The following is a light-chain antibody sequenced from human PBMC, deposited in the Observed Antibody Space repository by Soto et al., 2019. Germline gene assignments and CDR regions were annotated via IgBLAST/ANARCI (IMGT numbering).Light chain of an antibody. CDR1: QDISEY. Sequence: DIQMTQSPSSLSASVRARVTITFQASQDISEYLSWCQQKPGKAPNLLIYDASNLEIGVPSRFSGSGSGTHFTFTISSLQTEDIGTYYCQQYDILPITFGRGTRLEIK. V-gene: IGKV1-33*01. CDR2: DAS. J-gene: IGKJ5*01. CDR3: QQYDILPIT.